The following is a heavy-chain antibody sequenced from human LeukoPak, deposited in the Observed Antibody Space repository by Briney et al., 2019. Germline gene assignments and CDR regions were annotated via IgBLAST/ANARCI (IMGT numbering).Heavy chain of an antibody. CDR3: ARGLSGSLRNYYFDY. V-gene: IGHV4-4*02. J-gene: IGHJ4*02. CDR2: INHSGST. CDR1: GFTFSSYW. D-gene: IGHD3-10*01. Sequence: GSLRLSCAASGFTFSSYWMSWVRQAPGKGLEWIGEINHSGSTNYNPSLKSRVTISVDTSKNQFSLKLSSVTAADTAVYYCARGLSGSLRNYYFDYWGQGTLVTVSS.